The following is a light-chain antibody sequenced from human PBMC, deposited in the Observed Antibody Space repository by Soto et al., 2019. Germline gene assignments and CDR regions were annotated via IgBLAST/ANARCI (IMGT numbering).Light chain of an antibody. CDR1: QSLVHSNGNTY. CDR2: QVS. CDR3: MQGTHWPYS. Sequence: DVVLTQSPLSLPVTLGQAASISCRSTQSLVHSNGNTYLTWFQQRPGRSPRRLIYQVSNRDSGVPDRYSGSGSGTDFTLKISRVEAEDIGIYYCMQGTHWPYSFGQGTKVDIK. J-gene: IGKJ2*03. V-gene: IGKV2-30*02.